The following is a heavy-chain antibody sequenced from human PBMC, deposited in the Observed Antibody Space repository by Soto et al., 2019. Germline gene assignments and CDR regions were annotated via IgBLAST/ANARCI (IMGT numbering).Heavy chain of an antibody. CDR3: AREGIVVVPASSLDYYGMDV. D-gene: IGHD2-2*01. Sequence: SVKVSCKASGGTFSSYAISWVRQAPGQGLEWMGGIIPIFGTANYAQKFQGRVTITADESTSTAYMELSSLRSEDTAVYYCAREGIVVVPASSLDYYGMDVWGQGTTVTVSS. CDR2: IIPIFGTA. J-gene: IGHJ6*02. CDR1: GGTFSSYA. V-gene: IGHV1-69*13.